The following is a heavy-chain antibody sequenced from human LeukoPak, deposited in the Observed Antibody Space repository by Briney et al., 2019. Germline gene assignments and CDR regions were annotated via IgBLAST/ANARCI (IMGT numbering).Heavy chain of an antibody. D-gene: IGHD3-16*01. V-gene: IGHV4-31*03. CDR3: ARGGFILFDP. CDR1: GGSISSGGYY. J-gene: IGHJ5*02. CDR2: IYYSGGT. Sequence: PSQTLSLTCTVSGGSISSGGYYWSWIRQHPGKGLEWIGYIYYSGGTYYNPSLKSRVTISVDTSKNQFSLKLSSVTAADTAVYYCARGGFILFDPWGQGTLVTVSS.